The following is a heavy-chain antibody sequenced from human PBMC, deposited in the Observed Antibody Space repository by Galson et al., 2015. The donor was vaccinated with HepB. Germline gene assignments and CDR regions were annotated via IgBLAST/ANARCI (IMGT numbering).Heavy chain of an antibody. CDR2: IYYSGST. CDR1: GGSISSYY. J-gene: IGHJ6*03. Sequence: TLSLTCTVSGGSISSYYWSWIRQPPGKGLEWIGYIYYSGSTNYNPSLKSRVTISVDTSKNQFSLKLSSVTAADTAVYYCARTSFLRSGYGDYYYYYMDVWGKGTTVTVSS. D-gene: IGHD5-12*01. V-gene: IGHV4-59*01. CDR3: ARTSFLRSGYGDYYYYYMDV.